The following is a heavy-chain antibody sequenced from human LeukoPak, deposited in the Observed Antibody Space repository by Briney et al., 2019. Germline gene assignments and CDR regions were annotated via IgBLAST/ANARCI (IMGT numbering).Heavy chain of an antibody. J-gene: IGHJ6*03. CDR2: ITSDGGRT. CDR3: ARSRGLDVHYYYYMDV. CDR1: GFTFSSYA. Sequence: GGSLRLSCAASGFTFSSYAVHWVRQAPGKGLEYVSAITSDGGRTYYANSVKGRFTISRDNSKNTLYLQMGSLRAEDMAVYYCARSRGLDVHYYYYMDVWGKGTTLTVSS. D-gene: IGHD3-10*01. V-gene: IGHV3-64*01.